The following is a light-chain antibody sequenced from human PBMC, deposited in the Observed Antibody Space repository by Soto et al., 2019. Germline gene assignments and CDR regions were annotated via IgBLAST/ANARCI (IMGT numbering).Light chain of an antibody. CDR2: AAS. J-gene: IGKJ3*01. CDR1: QGIRNY. Sequence: DIQMTQSPPSLSASVGDRVTITCRASQGIRNYVAWYQQIPGKAPKLLIYAASTLQSGVPSRFSGSGSGTDFTLIINGLQPEDVATYSCQKYSSVPVFGPGTKVEIK. CDR3: QKYSSVPV. V-gene: IGKV1-27*01.